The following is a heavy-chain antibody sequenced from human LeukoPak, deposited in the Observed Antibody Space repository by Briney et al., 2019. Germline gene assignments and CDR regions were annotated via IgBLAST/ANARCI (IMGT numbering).Heavy chain of an antibody. Sequence: GASVTVSCKASGYTFTSYDINWVRQATGQGLEWMGWMNPNSGNTGYAQKFQGRVTMTRNTSISTAYMELSSLRSEDTAVYYCARGGQYCSSTSCYTGFIYYYYYYMDVWGKGTTVTVSS. CDR2: MNPNSGNT. D-gene: IGHD2-2*02. J-gene: IGHJ6*03. CDR3: ARGGQYCSSTSCYTGFIYYYYYYMDV. CDR1: GYTFTSYD. V-gene: IGHV1-8*01.